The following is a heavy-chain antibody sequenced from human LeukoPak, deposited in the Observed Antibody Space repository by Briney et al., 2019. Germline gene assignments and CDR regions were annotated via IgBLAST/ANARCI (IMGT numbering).Heavy chain of an antibody. V-gene: IGHV5-51*01. CDR2: IYPGDSDI. J-gene: IGHJ4*02. D-gene: IGHD5-12*01. CDR1: GYSFTTYW. CDR3: ARHGGTYAYDY. Sequence: GESLKISCKGSGYSFTTYWIAWVRQMPGKGLEWMGLIYPGDSDIRYSPSFQGQVTISADKSITTAYLQWSRLKASDTAMYYCARHGGTYAYDYWGQGTLVTVSS.